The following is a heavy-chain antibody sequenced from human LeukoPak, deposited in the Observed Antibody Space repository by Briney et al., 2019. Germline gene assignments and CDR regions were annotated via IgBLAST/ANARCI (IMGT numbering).Heavy chain of an antibody. CDR1: GYTFTGYY. D-gene: IGHD6-19*01. CDR2: INPNSGGT. V-gene: IGHV1-2*06. J-gene: IGHJ4*02. Sequence: ASVKVSCKASGYTFTGYYMHWVRQAPGQGLEWMGRINPNSGGTNYAQKFQGRVTMTRDTSISTAYMELSRLRSDDTAVYYCARGAWQWLVLRAEAEFDYWGQGTLVTVSS. CDR3: ARGAWQWLVLRAEAEFDY.